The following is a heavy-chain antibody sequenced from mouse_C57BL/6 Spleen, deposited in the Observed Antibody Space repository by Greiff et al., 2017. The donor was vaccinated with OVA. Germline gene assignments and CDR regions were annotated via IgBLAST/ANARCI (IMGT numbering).Heavy chain of an antibody. Sequence: VKVVESGAELARPGASVKMSCKASGYTFTSYTMHWVKQRPGQGLEWIGYINPSSGYTKYNQKFKDKATLTADKSSSTAYMQLSSLTSEDSAVYYCARELRAMDYWGQGTSVTVSS. CDR3: ARELRAMDY. CDR2: INPSSGYT. D-gene: IGHD3-2*02. CDR1: GYTFTSYT. V-gene: IGHV1-4*01. J-gene: IGHJ4*01.